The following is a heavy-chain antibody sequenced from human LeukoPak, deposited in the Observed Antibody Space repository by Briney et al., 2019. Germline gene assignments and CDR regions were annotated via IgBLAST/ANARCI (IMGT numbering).Heavy chain of an antibody. D-gene: IGHD3-9*01. V-gene: IGHV4-34*01. Sequence: SETLSLTCAVYGGSFSGYYWSWIRQPPGKGLEWIGEINHSGGTNYNPSLKSRVTISVDTSKNQFSLKLSSVTAADTAVYYCARGPSATNYDILTGYYDPLAVTHPNFDYWGQGTLVTVSS. CDR1: GGSFSGYY. J-gene: IGHJ4*02. CDR3: ARGPSATNYDILTGYYDPLAVTHPNFDY. CDR2: INHSGGT.